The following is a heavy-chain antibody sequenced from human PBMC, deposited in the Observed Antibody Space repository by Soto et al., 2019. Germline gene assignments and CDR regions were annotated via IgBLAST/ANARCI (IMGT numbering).Heavy chain of an antibody. Sequence: PXGSLRLSCAASGFTFSSYRMHWVRQAPGKGLEWVAVIWYDGSNKYYADSVKGRFTISRDNSKNTLYLQMNSLRAEDTAVYYCARDQTGTHDYYYYYGMDVWGQGTTVTVSS. CDR2: IWYDGSNK. D-gene: IGHD1-7*01. J-gene: IGHJ6*02. CDR1: GFTFSSYR. V-gene: IGHV3-33*01. CDR3: ARDQTGTHDYYYYYGMDV.